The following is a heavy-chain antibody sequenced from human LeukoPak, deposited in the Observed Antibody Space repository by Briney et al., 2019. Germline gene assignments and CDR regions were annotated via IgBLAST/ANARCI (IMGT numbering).Heavy chain of an antibody. J-gene: IGHJ4*02. Sequence: GGSLRLSCAVSGFTFSDTYMTWIRQAPGKGLESLSYISPSGTDISYADSVKGRFTISRDNAKNSLYLQMDSLRAEDTAVYYCARSRRRELLGTYFDYWGQGTLVTVSS. CDR2: ISPSGTDI. CDR1: GFTFSDTY. D-gene: IGHD1-26*01. V-gene: IGHV3-11*04. CDR3: ARSRRRELLGTYFDY.